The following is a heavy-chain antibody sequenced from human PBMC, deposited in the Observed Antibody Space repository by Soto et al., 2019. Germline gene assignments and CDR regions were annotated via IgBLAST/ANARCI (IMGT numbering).Heavy chain of an antibody. Sequence: GGSLRLSCAASGFTFSNAWMNWVRQAPGKGLEWVGRIKSKTDGGTTDYAAPVKGRFTISRDDSKNTLYLQMNSLKTEDTAVYYCTTAEMATIDAFDIWGQGTMVTVSS. D-gene: IGHD5-12*01. CDR2: IKSKTDGGTT. V-gene: IGHV3-15*07. CDR3: TTAEMATIDAFDI. CDR1: GFTFSNAW. J-gene: IGHJ3*02.